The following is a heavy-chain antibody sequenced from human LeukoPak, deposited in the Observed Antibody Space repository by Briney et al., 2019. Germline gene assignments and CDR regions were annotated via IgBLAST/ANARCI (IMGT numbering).Heavy chain of an antibody. Sequence: SQTLSLTCTVSGGSISSGGYYWSWIRQHPGKGLEWIGYIYYTGSTYYNPSLKSRVTISVDTSKNQFALNLSSVTAADTAVYYCARRIAAAATGWFDPWGQGTLVTVSS. J-gene: IGHJ5*02. CDR1: GGSISSGGYY. V-gene: IGHV4-31*03. CDR3: ARRIAAAATGWFDP. CDR2: IYYTGST. D-gene: IGHD6-13*01.